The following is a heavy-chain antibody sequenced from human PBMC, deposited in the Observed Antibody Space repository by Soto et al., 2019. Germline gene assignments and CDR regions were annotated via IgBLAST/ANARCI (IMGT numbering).Heavy chain of an antibody. V-gene: IGHV1-18*04. CDR2: ISGYNGKT. J-gene: IGHJ4*02. CDR1: GYTFTSYG. Sequence: QVQLVQSGAEVKKPGASVKVSCKTSGYTFTSYGVNWVRQEPGQGLEWVGGISGYNGKTNYAQKLQGRVTMTTDTSTATAYMELRGLRSDDTAIYYCARGYFDYWGQGTLVTVSS. CDR3: ARGYFDY.